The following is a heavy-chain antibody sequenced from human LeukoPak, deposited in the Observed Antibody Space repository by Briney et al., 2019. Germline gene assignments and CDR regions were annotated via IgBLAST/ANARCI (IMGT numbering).Heavy chain of an antibody. CDR3: ARVYYHGSGSNYFDY. CDR2: FYHSGIT. Sequence: SETLSLTCTVSGYSISSGYFWGWIRQPPGKGLEWIGSFYHSGITYYNPSLKGRVTISVEMSKNQFSLKLSSVTAADTAVYYCARVYYHGSGSNYFDYWGQGTLVTVSS. V-gene: IGHV4-38-2*02. CDR1: GYSISSGYF. J-gene: IGHJ4*02. D-gene: IGHD3-10*01.